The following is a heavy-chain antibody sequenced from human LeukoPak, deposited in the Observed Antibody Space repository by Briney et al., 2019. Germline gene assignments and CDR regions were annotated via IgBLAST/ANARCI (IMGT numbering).Heavy chain of an antibody. CDR3: ANGRGWPPYYFDY. J-gene: IGHJ4*02. D-gene: IGHD6-19*01. Sequence: GGSLRLSCAASGFTFSSYAMSWVRQAPGKGLEWVSGISAGGGSTYYADSVKGRFTISRDNSKNTLYLQMNSLRAEDTAVYHCANGRGWPPYYFDYWGQGTLVTVSS. CDR2: ISAGGGST. V-gene: IGHV3-23*01. CDR1: GFTFSSYA.